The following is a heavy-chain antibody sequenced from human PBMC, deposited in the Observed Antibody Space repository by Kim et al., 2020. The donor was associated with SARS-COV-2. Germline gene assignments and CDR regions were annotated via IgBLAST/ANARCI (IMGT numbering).Heavy chain of an antibody. CDR1: GFNFNSYS. D-gene: IGHD3-10*01. CDR3: ARCPLSMTMVRGMITTTLFSYYHMAA. J-gene: IGHJ6*02. CDR2: ISSSSNTV. Sequence: GGSLRLSCTVSGFNFNSYSMNWVRQAPGKGLEWVSYISSSSNTVYYAGSVRGRFTISRDNAKNSLFLQMNSLRDEDTAVYYCARCPLSMTMVRGMITTTLFSYYHMAAWGRGTTVTVPS. V-gene: IGHV3-48*02.